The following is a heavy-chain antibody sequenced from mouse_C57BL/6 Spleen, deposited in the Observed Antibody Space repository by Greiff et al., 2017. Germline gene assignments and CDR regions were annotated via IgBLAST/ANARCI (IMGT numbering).Heavy chain of an antibody. CDR3: ARHRLRSYYFDY. CDR2: IYPGSGNT. D-gene: IGHD3-2*02. Sequence: VKLMESGAELVRPGASVKLSCKASGYTFTDYYINWVKQRPGQGLEWIARIYPGSGNTYYNEKFKGKATLTAEKSSSTAYMQLSSLTSEDSAVYFCARHRLRSYYFDYWGQGTTLTVSS. J-gene: IGHJ2*01. V-gene: IGHV1-76*01. CDR1: GYTFTDYY.